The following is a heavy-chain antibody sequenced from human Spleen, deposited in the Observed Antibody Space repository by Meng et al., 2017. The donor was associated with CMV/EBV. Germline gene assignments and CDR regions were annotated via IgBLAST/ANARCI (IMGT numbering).Heavy chain of an antibody. D-gene: IGHD6-13*01. V-gene: IGHV3-30*02. CDR2: IRYDGSNK. J-gene: IGHJ6*02. CDR3: ANMVRTAAGTLDYYYYGMDV. CDR1: GFTFSSYG. Sequence: GESLKISCAASGFTFSSYGMHWVRQAPGKGLEWVAFIRYDGSNKYYADSVKGRFTISRDNSKNTLYLQMNSLRAEDTAVYYCANMVRTAAGTLDYYYYGMDVWGQGTTVTVSS.